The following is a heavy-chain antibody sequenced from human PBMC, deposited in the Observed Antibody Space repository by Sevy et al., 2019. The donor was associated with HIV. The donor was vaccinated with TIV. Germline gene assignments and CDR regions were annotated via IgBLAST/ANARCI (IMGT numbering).Heavy chain of an antibody. CDR2: INESGII. Sequence: SQTLSLTCAVHDGSFSGYYWNWIRQLPGKGLGWIGEINESGIIYYNPSLKSRVTISVDTSKKQFSLKLNSVTAADTAVYFCARSPPVVVVPGAPSWFDPWGQGTLVTVSS. CDR1: DGSFSGYY. D-gene: IGHD2-2*01. V-gene: IGHV4-34*01. CDR3: ARSPPVVVVPGAPSWFDP. J-gene: IGHJ5*02.